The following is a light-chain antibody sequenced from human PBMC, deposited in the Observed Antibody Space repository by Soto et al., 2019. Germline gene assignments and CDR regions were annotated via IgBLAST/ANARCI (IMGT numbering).Light chain of an antibody. V-gene: IGLV1-47*01. CDR2: RNN. J-gene: IGLJ2*01. Sequence: QSVLTQPPSASGTPGQRVAISCSGSSPNIGSNFAYWYQHFPGTAPKLLILRNNHRPSGVPDRFSASKSGTSASLSISGLRPEDEADYYWAAWDDSLKSVVFGGGTKLIVL. CDR3: AAWDDSLKSVV. CDR1: SPNIGSNF.